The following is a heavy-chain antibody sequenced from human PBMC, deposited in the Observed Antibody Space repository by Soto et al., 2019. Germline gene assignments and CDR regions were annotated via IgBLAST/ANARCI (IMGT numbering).Heavy chain of an antibody. D-gene: IGHD4-17*01. V-gene: IGHV4-39*01. Sequence: QLQLQESGPGLVKPSETLSLTCTVSGGSISSSSYYWGWIRQPPGKGLEWIGSIYYSGSTYYNPSLKSRVTISVDTSKNQFSLKLSSVTAADTAVYYCASWDGDYMRGYWGQGTLVTVSS. CDR3: ASWDGDYMRGY. J-gene: IGHJ4*02. CDR2: IYYSGST. CDR1: GGSISSSSYY.